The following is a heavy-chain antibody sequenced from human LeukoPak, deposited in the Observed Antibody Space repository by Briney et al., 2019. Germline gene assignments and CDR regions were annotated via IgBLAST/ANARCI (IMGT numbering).Heavy chain of an antibody. CDR3: AKGGPRITIFGVVIPYAFDI. Sequence: GGSLRLSCAASGFTFSSYAMSWVRQAPGKGLEWVSAISGSGGSTYYADSVKGRFTISRDNSKNTLYLQMNSLRAEDTAVYYCAKGGPRITIFGVVIPYAFDIWGQGTMVTVSS. D-gene: IGHD3-3*01. J-gene: IGHJ3*02. CDR1: GFTFSSYA. CDR2: ISGSGGST. V-gene: IGHV3-23*01.